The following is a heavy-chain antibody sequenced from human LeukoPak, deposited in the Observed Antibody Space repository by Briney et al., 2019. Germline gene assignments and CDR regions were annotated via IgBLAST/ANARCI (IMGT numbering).Heavy chain of an antibody. J-gene: IGHJ4*02. CDR3: ARTWELLPDFDY. CDR1: GFTFSSYW. V-gene: IGHV3-74*01. Sequence: GGSLRLSCAASGFTFSSYWMHWVRQAPGKGLVWVSRINSDGRSTSYADSVKGRFPISRDNAKNTLYMQMNSLRAEDTAVYYCARTWELLPDFDYWGQGTLVTVSS. D-gene: IGHD1-26*01. CDR2: INSDGRST.